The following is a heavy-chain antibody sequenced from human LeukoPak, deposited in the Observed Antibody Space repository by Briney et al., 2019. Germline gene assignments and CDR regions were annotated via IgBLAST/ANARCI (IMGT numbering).Heavy chain of an antibody. CDR2: ISSSSSYI. J-gene: IGHJ4*02. CDR1: GLPFSSYN. V-gene: IGHV3-21*01. D-gene: IGHD1-1*01. Sequence: GGSLRLSCAVSGLPFSSYNMNWVRHAPGEGLEWVSYISSSSSYIYYADSVKGRFTISRDNAKNSLYLQMNSLRAEDTAVYYCARAVRSGDYWGQETVVTVS. CDR3: ARAVRSGDY.